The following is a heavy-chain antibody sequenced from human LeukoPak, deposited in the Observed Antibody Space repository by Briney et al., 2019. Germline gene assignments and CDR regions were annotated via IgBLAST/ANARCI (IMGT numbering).Heavy chain of an antibody. Sequence: PGGSLRLSCAASGFTFDDYGMSWVRQAPGKGLEWIGSIYYSGSTYYNPSLKSRVTMSVDTSKNQFSLKLSSVTAADTAVYYCASQADFLTGYYLTPDDAFDIWGQGTMVTVSS. D-gene: IGHD3-9*01. CDR1: GFTFDDYG. CDR2: IYYSGST. J-gene: IGHJ3*02. CDR3: ASQADFLTGYYLTPDDAFDI. V-gene: IGHV4-38-2*01.